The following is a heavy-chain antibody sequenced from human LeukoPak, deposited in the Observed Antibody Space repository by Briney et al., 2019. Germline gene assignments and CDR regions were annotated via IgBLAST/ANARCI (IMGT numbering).Heavy chain of an antibody. D-gene: IGHD3-9*01. CDR1: GGSISSYY. J-gene: IGHJ4*02. CDR3: ARQKRHYDILTGYYTLWYFDY. Sequence: SETLSLTCTVSGGSISSYYWSWIRQPPGKGLEWIGYIYYSGSTNYNPSLKSRVTISVDTSKNQFSLKLSSVTAADTAVYYCARQKRHYDILTGYYTLWYFDYWGQGTLVTVSS. V-gene: IGHV4-59*01. CDR2: IYYSGST.